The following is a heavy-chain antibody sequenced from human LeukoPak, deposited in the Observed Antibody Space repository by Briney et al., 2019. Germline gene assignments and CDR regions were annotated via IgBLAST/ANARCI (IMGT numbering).Heavy chain of an antibody. Sequence: PGGSPRLSCAASGFTFSSYAMSWVRQAPGKGLEWVSAISGSGGSTYYADSVKGRFTISRDNSKNTLYLQMNSLRAEDTAVYYCAKEGSSWRTYYYYYGMDVWGQGTTVTVSS. CDR1: GFTFSSYA. D-gene: IGHD6-13*01. V-gene: IGHV3-23*01. J-gene: IGHJ6*02. CDR2: ISGSGGST. CDR3: AKEGSSWRTYYYYYGMDV.